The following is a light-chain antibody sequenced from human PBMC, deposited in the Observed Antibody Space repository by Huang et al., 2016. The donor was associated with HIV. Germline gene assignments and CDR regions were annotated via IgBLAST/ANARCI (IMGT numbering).Light chain of an antibody. V-gene: IGKV3-11*01. CDR2: DAS. Sequence: EIVLTQSPATLSLSPGERATLSCRASQSVSSYLAWYQQKPGQAPRLLIYDASNRATGIPAMFSGSGSGTDFTLTISSREPEDFAVYYCQQRGNWPPTFGQGTKLEIK. J-gene: IGKJ2*01. CDR1: QSVSSY. CDR3: QQRGNWPPT.